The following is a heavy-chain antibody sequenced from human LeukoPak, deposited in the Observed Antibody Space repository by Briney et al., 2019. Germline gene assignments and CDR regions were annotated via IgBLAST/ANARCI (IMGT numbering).Heavy chain of an antibody. CDR2: INPSGGST. V-gene: IGHV1-46*02. Sequence: RASVKVSCKASGYTFNIYYMHWVRQAPGQGLEWMGIINPSGGSTSYAQKFQGRVTMTRDTSTSTVYMELSSLRSEDTAVYYCARAGGSYRSFDYWGQGTLATVSS. D-gene: IGHD1-26*01. J-gene: IGHJ4*02. CDR3: ARAGGSYRSFDY. CDR1: GYTFNIYY.